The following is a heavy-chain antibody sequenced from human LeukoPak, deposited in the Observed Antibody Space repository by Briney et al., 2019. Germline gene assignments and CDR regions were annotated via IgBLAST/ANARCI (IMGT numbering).Heavy chain of an antibody. J-gene: IGHJ4*02. CDR2: IWYDGSNK. CDR1: GFTFSSYA. D-gene: IGHD3-16*01. CDR3: ARDRSLRGSYLHY. Sequence: GGSLRLSCAASGFTFSSYAMSWVRQAPGKGLEWVAVIWYDGSNKYYADSVKGRFTISRDNSKNTLYLQMNSLRAEDTAVYYCARDRSLRGSYLHYWGQGTLVTVSS. V-gene: IGHV3-33*08.